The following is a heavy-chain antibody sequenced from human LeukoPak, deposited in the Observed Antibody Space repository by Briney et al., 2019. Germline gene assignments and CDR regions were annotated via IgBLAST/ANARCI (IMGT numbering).Heavy chain of an antibody. V-gene: IGHV3-21*01. D-gene: IGHD5-24*01. CDR2: ISSSSKYI. Sequence: GGSLRLSCAASGFTFSSCSMNWVRQAPGKGLEWVSSISSSSKYIYYADSVKGRFTISRDNAKNSLYLQMNSLRAEDTAVYYCARDLHSGSRDGFKDDYWGQGTLVTVSS. CDR1: GFTFSSCS. J-gene: IGHJ4*02. CDR3: ARDLHSGSRDGFKDDY.